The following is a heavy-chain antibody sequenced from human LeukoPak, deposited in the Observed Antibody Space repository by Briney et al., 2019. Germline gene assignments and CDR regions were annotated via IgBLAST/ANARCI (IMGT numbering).Heavy chain of an antibody. V-gene: IGHV4-4*07. CDR1: GGSISSYY. Sequence: SETLFLTCTVSGGSISSYYWSWIRQPAGKGLEWIGRIYSTGSTNYNPSLKSRGTMSVDTSKNQFSLRLRSVTAADTAVYYCARQIASAGTAGFDFWGQGALVTVSS. J-gene: IGHJ4*02. CDR3: ARQIASAGTAGFDF. CDR2: IYSTGST. D-gene: IGHD6-13*01.